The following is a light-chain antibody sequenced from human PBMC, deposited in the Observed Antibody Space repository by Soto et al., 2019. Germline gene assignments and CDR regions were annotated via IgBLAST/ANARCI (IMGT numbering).Light chain of an antibody. Sequence: QSVLTKPASVSGSPGQSITISCTGTSSDIGRYNLVSWYQQHPGKPPKLMIYEATKRPSGVSNRFSGSKSGNTASLTISGLQAEDEADYYCSLYASTNTFMFGGGTQLTVL. J-gene: IGLJ3*02. CDR2: EAT. V-gene: IGLV2-23*02. CDR3: SLYASTNTFM. CDR1: SSDIGRYNL.